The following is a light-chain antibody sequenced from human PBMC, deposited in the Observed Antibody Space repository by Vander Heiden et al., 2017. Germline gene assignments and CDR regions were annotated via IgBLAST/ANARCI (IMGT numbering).Light chain of an antibody. J-gene: IGKJ1*01. V-gene: IGKV1-39*01. CDR3: QQSYSTPRT. Sequence: DTQMTQSPSSLSASVGDRVTITCRASQSISSYLNWYQQKPGKAPKLLIYAASSLQSGVPSRLSGSGSGTDFTLTIIRLQPEDFATYYCQQSYSTPRTFGQGTKVEIK. CDR1: QSISSY. CDR2: AAS.